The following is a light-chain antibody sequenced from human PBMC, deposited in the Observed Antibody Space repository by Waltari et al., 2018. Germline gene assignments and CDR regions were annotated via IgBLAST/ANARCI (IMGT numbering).Light chain of an antibody. J-gene: IGKJ2*01. CDR2: AAS. Sequence: DIKMTQSPSSLSASVGDTVTLSCRASQNIRTYLNWYQQKPGRAPRILIYAASSLHSGVPSRFSGSGSGTDFTLTISSLQPEDFATYYCQQTVTTPPEFTFGLGTKLQIK. V-gene: IGKV1-39*01. CDR1: QNIRTY. CDR3: QQTVTTPPEFT.